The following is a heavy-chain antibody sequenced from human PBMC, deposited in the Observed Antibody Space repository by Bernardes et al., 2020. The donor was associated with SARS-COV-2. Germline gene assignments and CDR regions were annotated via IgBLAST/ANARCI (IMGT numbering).Heavy chain of an antibody. CDR1: GFTFSSYW. D-gene: IGHD2-21*02. CDR3: AREGAFGAYGGNSLSFDY. J-gene: IGHJ4*02. CDR2: IKQDGSEK. Sequence: GGSLRLSCAASGFTFSSYWMSWVRQAPGKGLEWVANIKQDGSEKYYVDSVKGRFTISRDNAKNSLYLQMNSLRAEDTAVYYCAREGAFGAYGGNSLSFDYWGQGTLVTVSS. V-gene: IGHV3-7*01.